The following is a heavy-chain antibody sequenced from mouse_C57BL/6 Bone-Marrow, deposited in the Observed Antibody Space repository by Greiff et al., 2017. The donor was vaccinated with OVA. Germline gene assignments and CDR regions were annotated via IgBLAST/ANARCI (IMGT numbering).Heavy chain of an antibody. CDR3: AREVSTVVAHYFDY. Sequence: EVKLEESGGGLVKPGGSLKLSCAASGFTFSSYAMSWVRQTPEKRLEWVATISDGGSYTYYPDNVKGRFTISRDNAKNNLYLQMSHLKSEDTAMYYCAREVSTVVAHYFDYWGQGTTLTVSS. J-gene: IGHJ2*01. CDR2: ISDGGSYT. CDR1: GFTFSSYA. D-gene: IGHD1-1*01. V-gene: IGHV5-4*01.